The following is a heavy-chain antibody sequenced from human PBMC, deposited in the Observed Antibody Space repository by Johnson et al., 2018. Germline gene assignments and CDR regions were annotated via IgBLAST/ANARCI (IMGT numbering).Heavy chain of an antibody. CDR3: ATGHYLAGTTYSQH. J-gene: IGHJ1*01. Sequence: VQLVQSGGALVQXGGSLRLSCVVSGFTFINYVMNWVRQAPGRGLEWISVIRESGDTTYYADSVKGRFTISRDDSQKTLFLQMSGLRAEDTAVYFCATGHYLAGTTYSQHWGQGTLVTVSS. D-gene: IGHD1-7*01. V-gene: IGHV3-23*04. CDR2: IRESGDTT. CDR1: GFTFINYV.